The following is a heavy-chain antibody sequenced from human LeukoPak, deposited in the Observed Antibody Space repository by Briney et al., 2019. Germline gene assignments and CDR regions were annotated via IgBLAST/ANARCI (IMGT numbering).Heavy chain of an antibody. V-gene: IGHV3-20*04. D-gene: IGHD2-8*01. Sequence: PRGSLRLSCAASGFTLDKYGMNWVRHVPGQGLEWVSGINWKGDSSLYGDSVRGRFTISRDNTKKSLYLQMSSLRAEDTALYYCARGFNMVLIPPFYYWGQGTLVTVCS. CDR3: ARGFNMVLIPPFYY. J-gene: IGHJ4*02. CDR1: GFTLDKYG. CDR2: INWKGDSS.